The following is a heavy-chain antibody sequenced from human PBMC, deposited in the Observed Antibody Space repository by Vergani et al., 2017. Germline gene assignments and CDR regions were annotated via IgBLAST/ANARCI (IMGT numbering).Heavy chain of an antibody. V-gene: IGHV4-59*12. CDR1: GVSISSYY. D-gene: IGHD6-6*01. CDR3: ARSYSSSSSFDI. CDR2: IYYSGST. Sequence: QVQLQESGPGLVKPSETLSLTCTVPGVSISSYYWSWIRQPPGKGLEWVGYIYYSGSTTYNPSLKSRVTISVDTSKNQFSLKLSSVTAADTAVYYCARSYSSSSSFDIWGQGTMVTVSS. J-gene: IGHJ3*02.